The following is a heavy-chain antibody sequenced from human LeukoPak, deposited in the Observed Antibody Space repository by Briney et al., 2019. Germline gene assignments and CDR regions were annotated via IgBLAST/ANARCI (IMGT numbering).Heavy chain of an antibody. Sequence: GGSLRLSCAGSGFTFEDYGMSWVRQAPGKGLEWVSVIYSGGSTYYADSVKGRFTISRDNSKNTLYLQMNSLRAEDTAVYYCASGSGSYRTPYYYMDVWGTGTTVTVSS. CDR2: IYSGGST. V-gene: IGHV3-53*01. CDR1: GFTFEDYG. D-gene: IGHD3-10*01. J-gene: IGHJ6*03. CDR3: ASGSGSYRTPYYYMDV.